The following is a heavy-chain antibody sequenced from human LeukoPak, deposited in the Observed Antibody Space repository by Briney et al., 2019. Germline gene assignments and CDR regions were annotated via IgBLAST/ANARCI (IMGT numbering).Heavy chain of an antibody. V-gene: IGHV3-9*01. CDR3: AKDIAAAGLSYFDY. Sequence: GRSLRLSCAASGFTFDDYAMHWVRQAPGKGLEWVSGISWNSGSIGYADSVKGRFTISRDNAKNSLYLQMNSLRAEDTALYYCAKDIAAAGLSYFDYWGQGTLVTVSP. J-gene: IGHJ4*02. D-gene: IGHD6-13*01. CDR2: ISWNSGSI. CDR1: GFTFDDYA.